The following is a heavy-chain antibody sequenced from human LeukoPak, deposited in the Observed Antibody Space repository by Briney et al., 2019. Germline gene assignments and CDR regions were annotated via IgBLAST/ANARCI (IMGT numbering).Heavy chain of an antibody. CDR1: GGSISSSSYY. CDR3: ASTYYDFWSGYSSTMTDAFDI. D-gene: IGHD3-3*01. CDR2: IYYSGST. V-gene: IGHV4-39*07. Sequence: SETLSLTCTVSGGSISSSSYYWGWIRQPPGKGLEWIGSIYYSGSTYYNPSLKSRVTISVDTSKNQFSLKLSSVTAADTAVYYCASTYYDFWSGYSSTMTDAFDIWGQGTMVTVSS. J-gene: IGHJ3*02.